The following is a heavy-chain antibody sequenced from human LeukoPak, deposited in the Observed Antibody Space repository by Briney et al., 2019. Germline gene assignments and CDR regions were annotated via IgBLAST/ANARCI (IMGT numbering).Heavy chain of an antibody. V-gene: IGHV4-4*07. CDR2: MYSTGSN. Sequence: SETPSLTCTVSGGSISGYFWTWLRQPAGKGLEWIGRMYSTGSNNYNPSLKSRVTMSLDTSKNHFSLNLTSVTAADTAVYYCAREPTSGREPTSGRPLDYWGQGTLVTVSS. J-gene: IGHJ4*02. D-gene: IGHD5-12*01. CDR1: GGSISGYF. CDR3: AREPTSGREPTSGRPLDY.